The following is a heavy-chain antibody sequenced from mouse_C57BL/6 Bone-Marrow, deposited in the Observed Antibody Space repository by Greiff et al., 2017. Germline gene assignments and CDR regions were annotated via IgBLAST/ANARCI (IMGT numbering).Heavy chain of an antibody. CDR1: GYSITSGYY. V-gene: IGHV3-6*01. D-gene: IGHD2-2*01. J-gene: IGHJ2*01. CDR3: ARAPMVKYYFDY. Sequence: DVHLVESGPGLVKPSQSLSLTCSVTGYSITSGYYWNWIRQFPGNKLEWMGYISYDGSNNYNPSLKNRISITRDTSKNQFFLKLNSVTTEDTATYYCARAPMVKYYFDYWGQGTTLTVSS. CDR2: ISYDGSN.